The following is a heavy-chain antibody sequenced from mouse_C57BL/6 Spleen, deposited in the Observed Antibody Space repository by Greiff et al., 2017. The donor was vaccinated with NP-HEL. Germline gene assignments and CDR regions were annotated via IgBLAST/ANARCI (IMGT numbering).Heavy chain of an antibody. Sequence: DVQLVESGEGLVKPGGSLKLSCAASGFTFSSYAMSWVRQTPEKRLEWVAYISSGGDYIYYADTVKGRFTISRDNARNTLYLQMSSLKSEDTAMYYCTRDRYYYGSSLFAYWGQGTLVTVSA. CDR3: TRDRYYYGSSLFAY. V-gene: IGHV5-9-1*02. CDR2: ISSGGDYI. J-gene: IGHJ3*01. D-gene: IGHD1-1*01. CDR1: GFTFSSYA.